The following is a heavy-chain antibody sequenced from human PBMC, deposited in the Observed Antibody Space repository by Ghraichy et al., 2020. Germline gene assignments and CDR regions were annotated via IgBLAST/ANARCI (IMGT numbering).Heavy chain of an antibody. J-gene: IGHJ6*02. D-gene: IGHD3-3*01. V-gene: IGHV1-69*13. CDR2: IIPIFGTA. Sequence: SVKVSCKASGGTFSSYAISWVRQAPGQGLEWMGGIIPIFGTANYAQKFQGRVTITADESTSTAYMELSSLRSEDTAVYYCARGNTIFGGVTYYYYYGMDVWGQGTTVTVSS. CDR3: ARGNTIFGGVTYYYYYGMDV. CDR1: GGTFSSYA.